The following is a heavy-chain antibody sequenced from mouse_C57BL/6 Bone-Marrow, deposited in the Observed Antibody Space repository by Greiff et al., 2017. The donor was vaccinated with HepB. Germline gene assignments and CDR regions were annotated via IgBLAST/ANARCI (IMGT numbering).Heavy chain of an antibody. CDR3: AGIRPFAY. J-gene: IGHJ3*01. Sequence: EVKLVESGGGLVKPGGSLKLSCAASGFTFSDYGMHWVRQAPEKGLEWVAYISSGSSTTYYADTVKGRFTISRDNAKNTLFLQMTSLRSEDTAMYYCAGIRPFAYWGQGTLVTVSA. CDR2: ISSGSSTT. CDR1: GFTFSDYG. V-gene: IGHV5-17*01.